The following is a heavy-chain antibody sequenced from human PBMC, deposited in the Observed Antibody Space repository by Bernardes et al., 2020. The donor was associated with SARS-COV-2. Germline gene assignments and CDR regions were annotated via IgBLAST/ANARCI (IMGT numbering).Heavy chain of an antibody. D-gene: IGHD3-10*02. V-gene: IGHV3-21*04. Sequence: GGSLRLSCAASGFTFSSYSMNWVRQAPGKGLEWVSSISSSSSYIYYADSVKGRFTISRDNAKNSLYLQMNSLRAEDTAVYYCVKRRAIFELWAGNFDFWGQGTLVTVSS. CDR3: VKRRAIFELWAGNFDF. CDR1: GFTFSSYS. CDR2: ISSSSSYI. J-gene: IGHJ4*02.